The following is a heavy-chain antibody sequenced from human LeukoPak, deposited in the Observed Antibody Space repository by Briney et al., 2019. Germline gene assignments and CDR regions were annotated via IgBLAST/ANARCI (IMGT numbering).Heavy chain of an antibody. CDR3: AREISSGWSDY. J-gene: IGHJ4*02. CDR2: INPNSGDT. CDR1: GYTFTGYY. V-gene: IGHV1-2*02. D-gene: IGHD6-19*01. Sequence: GASVKVSCKASGYTFTGYYMHWVRQATGQGLEWMGWINPNSGDTNYAQKFQGRVTMTRDTSISTAYMELSGLRSDDTAVYYCAREISSGWSDYWGQGTLVTVSS.